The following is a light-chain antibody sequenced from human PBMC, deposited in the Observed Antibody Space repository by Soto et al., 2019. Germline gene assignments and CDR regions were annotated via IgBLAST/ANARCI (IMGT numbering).Light chain of an antibody. CDR3: AAWDDSLHGPV. J-gene: IGLJ3*02. V-gene: IGLV1-36*01. Sequence: QSVLTQPPSVSEAPRQRVTISCSGSSSNIGNNAVNWYQQLPGKAPKLLIYYDDLLPSGVSDRFSGSKSGTSASLAISGLQSDDEADYYCAAWDDSLHGPVFGGGTKLTVL. CDR1: SSNIGNNA. CDR2: YDD.